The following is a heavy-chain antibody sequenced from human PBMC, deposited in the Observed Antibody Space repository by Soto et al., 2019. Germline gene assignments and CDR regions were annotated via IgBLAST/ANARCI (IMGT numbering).Heavy chain of an antibody. CDR1: GYTFTGYY. J-gene: IGHJ4*02. V-gene: IGHV1-2*02. Sequence: ASVKVSCKASGYTFTGYYMHWVRQAPGQGLEWMGWINPNSGGTNYAQKFQGRVTMTRDTSISTAYMELSRLRSDDTAVYYCARDRSVRYSRSWYSVLYWGQGTLVTVSS. CDR3: ARDRSVRYSRSWYSVLY. D-gene: IGHD6-13*01. CDR2: INPNSGGT.